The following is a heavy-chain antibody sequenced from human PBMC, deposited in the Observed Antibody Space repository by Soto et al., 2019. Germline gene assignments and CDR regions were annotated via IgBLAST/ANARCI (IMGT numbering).Heavy chain of an antibody. J-gene: IGHJ3*02. D-gene: IGHD3-10*01. CDR1: GFTFGSYG. Sequence: GGSLRLSCAASGFTFGSYGVHWVRQAPGKGLEWVAVISYDGSNKYYADSVKGRFTISRDNSKNTLYLQMNSLRAEDTAVYYCAKADGSGSGAFDIWGQGTMVTVSS. V-gene: IGHV3-30*18. CDR3: AKADGSGSGAFDI. CDR2: ISYDGSNK.